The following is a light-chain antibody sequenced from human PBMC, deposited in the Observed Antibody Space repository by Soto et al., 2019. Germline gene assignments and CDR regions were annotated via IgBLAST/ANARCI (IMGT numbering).Light chain of an antibody. J-gene: IGLJ2*01. CDR3: SSWDDSLSGVI. CDR1: SSNIGNYN. V-gene: IGLV1-47*02. Sequence: QSVLTQPPSASGTPGQWVTISCSGSSSNIGNYNVFWYHQSPGTAPKLLIFGNNQRPSGVTDRFSGSKSGTSASLAISGLRSEDEAEYYCSSWDDSLSGVIFGGGTQLTVL. CDR2: GNN.